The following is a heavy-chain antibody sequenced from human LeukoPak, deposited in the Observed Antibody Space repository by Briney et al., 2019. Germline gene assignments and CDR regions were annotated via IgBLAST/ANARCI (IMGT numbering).Heavy chain of an antibody. CDR1: GFTFSSYS. CDR3: ARGVGAGAGIRGAFDI. J-gene: IGHJ3*02. Sequence: PGGSLRLSCAASGFTFSSYSMNWVRQAPGKGLEWVSSISSSSSYIYYADSVKGRFTISRDNAKNSLYLQMNTLRAEDTAVYYCARGVGAGAGIRGAFDIWGQGTMVTVSS. D-gene: IGHD1-14*01. V-gene: IGHV3-21*01. CDR2: ISSSSSYI.